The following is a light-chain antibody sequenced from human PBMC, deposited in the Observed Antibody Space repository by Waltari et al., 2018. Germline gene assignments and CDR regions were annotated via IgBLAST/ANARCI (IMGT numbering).Light chain of an antibody. Sequence: QSALTQPRSVSGSPGQSVTISCTATSSDVGGYNFVSLYQQHPGKAPKLMIYDVTKRPSGVPDRFSGSKSGNTASLTISGLQAEDEADYYCCSYAGTNILGIFGVGTKLTVL. CDR2: DVT. V-gene: IGLV2-11*01. CDR1: SSDVGGYNF. J-gene: IGLJ2*01. CDR3: CSYAGTNILGI.